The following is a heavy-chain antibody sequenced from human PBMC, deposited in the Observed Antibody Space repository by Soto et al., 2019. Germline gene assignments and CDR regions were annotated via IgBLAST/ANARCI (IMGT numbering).Heavy chain of an antibody. CDR1: GYTLTELS. Sequence: ASVKVSCKVSGYTLTELSMHWVRQAPGKGLEWMGGFDPEDGETIYAQKFQGRVTMTEDTSTDTAYMELSSLRSEDTAVYYCARVRGYYDFWSGRPLYYYYYYMDVWGKGTTVTVSS. D-gene: IGHD3-3*01. J-gene: IGHJ6*03. CDR3: ARVRGYYDFWSGRPLYYYYYYMDV. V-gene: IGHV1-24*01. CDR2: FDPEDGET.